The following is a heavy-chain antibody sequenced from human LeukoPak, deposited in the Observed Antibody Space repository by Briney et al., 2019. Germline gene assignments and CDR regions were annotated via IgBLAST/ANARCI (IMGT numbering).Heavy chain of an antibody. D-gene: IGHD1-26*01. Sequence: SETLSLTCAVYGGSFSGYYWSWIRQPPGKGLEWIGEINHSGSTNYNPSLKSRVTISVDTSKNQFSLKLSSVTAADTAVYYCARGLGSYGYFDYWGQGTLVTVSS. CDR1: GGSFSGYY. J-gene: IGHJ4*02. CDR2: INHSGST. V-gene: IGHV4-34*01. CDR3: ARGLGSYGYFDY.